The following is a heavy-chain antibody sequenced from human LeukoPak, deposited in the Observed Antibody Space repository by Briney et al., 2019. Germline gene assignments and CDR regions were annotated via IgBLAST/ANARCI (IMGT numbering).Heavy chain of an antibody. Sequence: GGYLRLSCAASGFTFSSYAMHWVRQAPGKGLEYVSAISSNGGSTYYANSVKGRFTISRDNSKNTLDLQMGSLRAEDMAVYYCARDVLRYFDALGGYGMDVWGQGTTVTVSS. CDR1: GFTFSSYA. CDR2: ISSNGGST. CDR3: ARDVLRYFDALGGYGMDV. D-gene: IGHD3-9*01. J-gene: IGHJ6*02. V-gene: IGHV3-64*01.